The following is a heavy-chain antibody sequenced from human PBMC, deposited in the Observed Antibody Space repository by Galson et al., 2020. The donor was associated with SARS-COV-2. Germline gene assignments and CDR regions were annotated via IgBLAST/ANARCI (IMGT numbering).Heavy chain of an antibody. V-gene: IGHV3-30*04. D-gene: IGHD6-19*01. CDR1: GFTFSSYA. J-gene: IGHJ4*02. CDR3: ASEGIAGAGTIFDY. CDR2: ISYDGSNK. Sequence: GGSLRLSCAASGFTFSSYAMHWVRQAPGKGLEWVAVISYDGSNKYYADSVTGRFTISRDNSKNTLYLQMNSLRAEDTAVYYCASEGIAGAGTIFDYWGQGTLVTVSS.